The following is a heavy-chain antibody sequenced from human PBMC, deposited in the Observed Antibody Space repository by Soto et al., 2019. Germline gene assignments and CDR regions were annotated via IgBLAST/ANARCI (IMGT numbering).Heavy chain of an antibody. D-gene: IGHD6-6*01. CDR2: INSDGRST. Sequence: GGSLRLSCAASGFTFSSYWMHWVRQAPGKGLVWVSRINSDGRSTSYADSVKGRFTISRDNAKNTLYLQMNSLRAEDTAVYYCARLYSSSSLARHGMDLWGQGTTVTVSS. CDR1: GFTFSSYW. V-gene: IGHV3-74*01. J-gene: IGHJ6*02. CDR3: ARLYSSSSLARHGMDL.